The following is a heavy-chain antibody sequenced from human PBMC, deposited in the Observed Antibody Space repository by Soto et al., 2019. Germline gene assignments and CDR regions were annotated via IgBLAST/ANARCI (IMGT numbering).Heavy chain of an antibody. J-gene: IGHJ4*02. CDR1: GGTFSSYT. D-gene: IGHD1-26*01. Sequence: QVQLVQSGAEVKKPGSSVKVSCXXSGGTFSSYTISWVRQAPGQGLEWMGRIIPILGIANYAQKFQGRVTITADKSTSTAYMELSSLRSEDTAVYYCASDLLGSGSYHFDYWGQGTLVTVSS. V-gene: IGHV1-69*02. CDR3: ASDLLGSGSYHFDY. CDR2: IIPILGIA.